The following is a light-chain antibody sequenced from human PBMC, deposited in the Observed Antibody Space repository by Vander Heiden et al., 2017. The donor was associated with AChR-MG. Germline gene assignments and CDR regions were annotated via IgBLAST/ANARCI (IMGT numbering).Light chain of an antibody. CDR1: RSVSTR. CDR2: KAS. V-gene: IGKV1-5*03. CDR3: QQEGT. J-gene: IGKJ3*01. Sequence: DIQMTQSPSTLSASGGDRVTMGCRASRSVSTRLAWYQQKPGKAPSLLIYKASTLENGVPSRFSGSGSGTDFTLTITNLQPDDFAIYYCQQEGTFGPGTRVDV.